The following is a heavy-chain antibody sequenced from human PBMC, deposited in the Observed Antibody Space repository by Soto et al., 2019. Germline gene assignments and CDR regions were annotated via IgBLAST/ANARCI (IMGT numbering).Heavy chain of an antibody. CDR2: ISPFNGNT. CDR1: GYPFTHYG. D-gene: IGHD3-10*01. Sequence: QVQLVPSGAEVKKPGASVKVSCKSSGYPFTHYGITWVRQAPGQGPEWMGWISPFNGNTNYGQTLQGRVTLSTDTSTSTVYMELRSLRSDDTAVYYCARDQSFDRSYYYGIDVWGQGTTVTVSS. CDR3: ARDQSFDRSYYYGIDV. V-gene: IGHV1-18*01. J-gene: IGHJ6*02.